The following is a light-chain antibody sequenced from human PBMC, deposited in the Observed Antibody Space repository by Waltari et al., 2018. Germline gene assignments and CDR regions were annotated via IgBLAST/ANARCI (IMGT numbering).Light chain of an antibody. CDR2: GAS. J-gene: IGKJ1*01. V-gene: IGKV3-20*01. CDR3: QHYVRLPAT. CDR1: QSVGRT. Sequence: EIVLTQSPGTLSLSPGERATLSCRASQSVGRTLDWYQQKPGQAPRLLMYGASSRATCTPDRFSGSGSGTDFSLTISRLEPEDFAVYYCQHYVRLPATFGQGTKVEIK.